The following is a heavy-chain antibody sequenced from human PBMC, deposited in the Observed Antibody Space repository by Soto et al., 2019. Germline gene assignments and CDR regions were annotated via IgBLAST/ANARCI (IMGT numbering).Heavy chain of an antibody. CDR3: ARTLRLLDWGPRPNYFYL. J-gene: IGHJ4*02. CDR1: DGPMSSYY. CDR2: IYYTGST. Sequence: QVKLQESGPGLVKPSETLSLACSVSDGPMSSYYWSWIRQPPGKGLEWIASIYYTGSTKYNPSLAGRVTISIYTSKSHFSLRLSSLTAADSAVYYCARTLRLLDWGPRPNYFYLWGQGTXVTVSS. D-gene: IGHD7-27*01. V-gene: IGHV4-59*01.